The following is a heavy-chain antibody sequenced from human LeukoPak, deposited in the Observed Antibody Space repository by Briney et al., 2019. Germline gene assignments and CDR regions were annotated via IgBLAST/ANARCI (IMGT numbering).Heavy chain of an antibody. Sequence: GGSLRLSCAASGFTFSSYSMNWVRQAPGKGLEWVSYISSGSSTMFYADSVKGRFTISRDNAKNSLYLQMSSLRPEDTAVYYCARERIVITSGAVPGAFDIWGPGTMVTVSS. V-gene: IGHV3-48*01. CDR1: GFTFSSYS. CDR3: ARERIVITSGAVPGAFDI. J-gene: IGHJ3*02. D-gene: IGHD3-16*01. CDR2: ISSGSSTM.